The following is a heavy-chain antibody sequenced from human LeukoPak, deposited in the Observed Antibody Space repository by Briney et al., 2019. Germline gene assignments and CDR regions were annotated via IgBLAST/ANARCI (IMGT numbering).Heavy chain of an antibody. Sequence: GGSLRLSCAASGFTFSSYSMNWVRRAPGKGLEWVSYISSSSSTIYYADSVKGRFTITTDNAKNSLYLQMNSLRAEDTAVYYCARVYDFWSGYPIDYWGQETLVTVSS. CDR3: ARVYDFWSGYPIDY. CDR1: GFTFSSYS. D-gene: IGHD3/OR15-3a*01. V-gene: IGHV3-48*01. J-gene: IGHJ4*02. CDR2: ISSSSSTI.